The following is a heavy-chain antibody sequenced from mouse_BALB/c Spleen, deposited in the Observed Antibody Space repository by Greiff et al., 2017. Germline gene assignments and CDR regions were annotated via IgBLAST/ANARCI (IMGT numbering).Heavy chain of an antibody. V-gene: IGHV5-9-4*01. Sequence: EVHLVESGGGLVKPGGSLKLSCAASGFTFSSYAMSWVRQSPEKRLEWVAEISSGGSYTYYPDTVTGRFTISRDNAKNTLYLEMSSLRSEDTAMYYCARRDYYGSSPRDYYFDYWGQGTTLTVSS. CDR3: ARRDYYGSSPRDYYFDY. D-gene: IGHD1-1*01. CDR1: GFTFSSYA. J-gene: IGHJ2*01. CDR2: ISSGGSYT.